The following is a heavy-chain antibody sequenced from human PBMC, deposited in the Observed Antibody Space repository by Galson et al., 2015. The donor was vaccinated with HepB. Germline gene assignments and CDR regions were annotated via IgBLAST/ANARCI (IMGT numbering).Heavy chain of an antibody. CDR3: ARDKEVGKYFDY. V-gene: IGHV3-33*01. D-gene: IGHD1-26*01. J-gene: IGHJ4*02. CDR2: IGHDGDSI. Sequence: SLRPSCAASGFTFSTYGMHWVRQAPGKGLEWVALIGHDGDSIRYADSVKGRFTISRDNSKNTLYVQMDSLRAEDTATYYCARDKEVGKYFDYWGQGTLLIVSS. CDR1: GFTFSTYG.